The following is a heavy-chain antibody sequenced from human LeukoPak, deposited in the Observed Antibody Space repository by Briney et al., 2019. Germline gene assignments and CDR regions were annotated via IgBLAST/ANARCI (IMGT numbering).Heavy chain of an antibody. D-gene: IGHD6-19*01. CDR2: IIPIFGTA. CDR3: ARGESSGWTPLDYFDY. Sequence: PVKVSCKASGGTFSSYAISWVRQAPGQGLEWMGGIIPIFGTANYAQKFQGRVTITADKSTSTAYMELSSLRSEDTAVYYCARGESSGWTPLDYFDYWGQGTLVTVSS. J-gene: IGHJ4*02. V-gene: IGHV1-69*06. CDR1: GGTFSSYA.